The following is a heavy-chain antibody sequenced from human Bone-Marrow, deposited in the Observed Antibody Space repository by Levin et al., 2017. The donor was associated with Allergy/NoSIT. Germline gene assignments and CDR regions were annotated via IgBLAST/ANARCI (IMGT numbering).Heavy chain of an antibody. CDR1: GFSFGSFG. V-gene: IGHV3-30*18. D-gene: IGHD3-22*01. J-gene: IGHJ5*02. Sequence: PPGGSLRLSCGASGFSFGSFGMNWVRQAPGKGLEWVAVISYDGNYESYAPSVKGRFTISRENSKNTLFLQMSSLRTEDTAVYYCAKDARPYCTHSSCYRSKWFDPWGQGTLVTVSS. CDR2: ISYDGNYE. CDR3: AKDARPYCTHSSCYRSKWFDP.